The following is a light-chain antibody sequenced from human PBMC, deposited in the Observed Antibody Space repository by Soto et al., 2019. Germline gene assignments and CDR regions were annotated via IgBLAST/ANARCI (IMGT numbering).Light chain of an antibody. V-gene: IGKV3-11*01. CDR1: QSVSSY. J-gene: IGKJ5*01. Sequence: EIVLTQSPATLSVSPGERATLSCRASQSVSSYLAWYQQKPGHAPRLLIYDASNRATGIPARFSGSGSGTDFTLSISSLQSEDSAVYYCQQYNNWPPVTFGQGTRLEI. CDR3: QQYNNWPPVT. CDR2: DAS.